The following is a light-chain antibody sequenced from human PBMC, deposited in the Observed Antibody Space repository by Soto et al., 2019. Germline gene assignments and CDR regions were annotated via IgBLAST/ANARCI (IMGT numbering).Light chain of an antibody. CDR3: QQYDNWPQT. Sequence: EIVMTQSPATLSVSPGERATLSCRASQSISSNVSWYQQKLGQAPRLLIYGASTRATGIPARFRGSGSGTEFTLTISSLQSEDFAVYYCQQYDNWPQTFGQGTKLEIK. V-gene: IGKV3-15*01. J-gene: IGKJ2*01. CDR1: QSISSN. CDR2: GAS.